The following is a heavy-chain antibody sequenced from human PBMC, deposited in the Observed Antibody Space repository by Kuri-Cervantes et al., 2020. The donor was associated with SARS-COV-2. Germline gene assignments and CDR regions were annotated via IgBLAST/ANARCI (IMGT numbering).Heavy chain of an antibody. V-gene: IGHV3-11*04. CDR2: ISSSGNNM. J-gene: IGHJ4*02. CDR3: ARGGSVDY. Sequence: GGSLRLSCEVSGFLFSDSAIHWVRQASGKGLEWVSYISSSGNNMYYADSVKGRFTISRDDAKNSLHLQMNSLRAEDTAVYYCARGGSVDYWGQGTLVTVSS. CDR1: GFLFSDSA.